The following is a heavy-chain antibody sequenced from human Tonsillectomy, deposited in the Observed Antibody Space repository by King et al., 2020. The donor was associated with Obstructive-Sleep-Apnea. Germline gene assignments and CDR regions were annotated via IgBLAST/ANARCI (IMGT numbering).Heavy chain of an antibody. CDR1: GFTFNTYA. CDR3: ASDFYDAPSYYYYGVDV. Sequence: VQLVESGGGVVQPGRSLRLSCAASGFTFNTYAMHWVRQAPGKGLEWVAVISYDGNKQYFADSVRGRFTISRDNSRNTLYLEMNSLRAEDTAVYYCASDFYDAPSYYYYGVDVWGQGTTVTVSS. D-gene: IGHD2/OR15-2a*01. CDR2: ISYDGNKQ. J-gene: IGHJ6*02. V-gene: IGHV3-30*04.